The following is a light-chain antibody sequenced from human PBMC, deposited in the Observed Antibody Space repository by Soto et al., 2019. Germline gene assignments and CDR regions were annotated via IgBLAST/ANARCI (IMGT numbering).Light chain of an antibody. CDR1: SSDVGRYNY. CDR2: DVT. CDR3: SSYTDSNTLV. J-gene: IGLJ1*01. Sequence: QSALTQPVSVSGSPGQSITISCAGTSSDVGRYNYVSWYQKHPGEAPKLVISDVTNRPSGVSYRFSGSKSGNTASLTISGLQAEDEADYYCSSYTDSNTLVFGTGTKVTVL. V-gene: IGLV2-14*01.